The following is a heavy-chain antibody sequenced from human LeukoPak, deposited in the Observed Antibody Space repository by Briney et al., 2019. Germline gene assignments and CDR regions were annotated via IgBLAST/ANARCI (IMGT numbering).Heavy chain of an antibody. CDR1: GGSMNSYY. CDR3: ARRDFSGWNYYDY. J-gene: IGHJ4*02. CDR2: IYYSGST. V-gene: IGHV4-59*01. Sequence: PSETLSLTCSVSGGSMNSYYWSWIRQPPGKGLEWLGHIYYSGSTKYNPSLESRVTISVDTSKNQFSLKLSSVTAADTAVYYCARRDFSGWNYYDYWGQGTLVTVSS. D-gene: IGHD6-19*01.